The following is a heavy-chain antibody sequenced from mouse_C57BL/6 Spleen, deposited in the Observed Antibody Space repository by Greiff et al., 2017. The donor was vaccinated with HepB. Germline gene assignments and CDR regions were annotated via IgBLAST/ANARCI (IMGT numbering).Heavy chain of an antibody. CDR3: ARYSSVYYAMDY. V-gene: IGHV1-64*01. CDR2: IHPNSGST. D-gene: IGHD3-2*02. J-gene: IGHJ4*01. CDR1: GYTFTSYW. Sequence: QVQLQQPGAELVKPGASVKLSCKASGYTFTSYWMHWVKQRPGQGPEWIGMIHPNSGSTNYNEKFKSKATLTVDKSSSTAYMQLSSLTSEDSAVYYCARYSSVYYAMDYWGQGTSVTVSS.